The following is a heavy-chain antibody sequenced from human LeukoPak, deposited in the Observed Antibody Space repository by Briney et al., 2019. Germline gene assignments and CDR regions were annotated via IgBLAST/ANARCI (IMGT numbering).Heavy chain of an antibody. D-gene: IGHD1-26*01. J-gene: IGHJ4*02. V-gene: IGHV3-21*04. Sequence: GGSLRLSCAASGFTFSSYSMNWVRQAPGKGLEWVSSISSSSYIYYADSVKGRFTISRDNAKNSLYLQMNSLRAEDTALYYCASSVGATSSPFDYWGQGTLVTVSS. CDR1: GFTFSSYS. CDR3: ASSVGATSSPFDY. CDR2: ISSSSYI.